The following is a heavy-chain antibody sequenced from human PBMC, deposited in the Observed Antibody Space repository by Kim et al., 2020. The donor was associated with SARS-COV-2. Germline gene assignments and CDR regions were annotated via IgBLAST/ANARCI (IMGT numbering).Heavy chain of an antibody. CDR3: ARGMFRSGFDV. D-gene: IGHD3-10*02. CDR1: GFSSSSYW. J-gene: IGHJ6*02. Sequence: GGSLRLSFAAAGFSSSSYWINWFRQPPGKGLECVSRISGDGRITHYADSVKCRFTMSRDSAENTVFLQMNSLGAEDTAVYYCARGMFRSGFDVWGQGTTVSVSS. V-gene: IGHV3-74*01. CDR2: ISGDGRIT.